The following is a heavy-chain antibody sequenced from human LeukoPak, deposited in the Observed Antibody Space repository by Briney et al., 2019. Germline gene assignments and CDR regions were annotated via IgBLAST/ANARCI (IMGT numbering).Heavy chain of an antibody. Sequence: GESLKISCTASGYSFSKYWIGWVRQTPGKYLEWMGFIYSDESLIRYSPSFEGQVTISADNSINTAYLQWNSLKASDTAMYYCGRYGLSGNGYTSYFYYGMDLWGQGTAVTVSS. V-gene: IGHV5-51*01. CDR1: GYSFSKYW. CDR2: IYSDESLI. CDR3: GRYGLSGNGYTSYFYYGMDL. J-gene: IGHJ6*02. D-gene: IGHD5-24*01.